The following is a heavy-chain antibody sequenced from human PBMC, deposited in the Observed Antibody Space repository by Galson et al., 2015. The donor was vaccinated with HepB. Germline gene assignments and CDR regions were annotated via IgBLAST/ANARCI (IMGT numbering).Heavy chain of an antibody. CDR1: GYSFTSYW. D-gene: IGHD3-22*01. V-gene: IGHV5-10-1*01. Sequence: QSGAEVKKPGESLRISCKGSGYSFTSYWISWVRQMPGKGLEWMGRIDPSDSYTNYSPSFQGHVTISADKSISTAYLQWSSLKASDTAMYYCARVGDYYDSSGSLDVRGQGTTVTVSS. CDR2: IDPSDSYT. CDR3: ARVGDYYDSSGSLDV. J-gene: IGHJ6*02.